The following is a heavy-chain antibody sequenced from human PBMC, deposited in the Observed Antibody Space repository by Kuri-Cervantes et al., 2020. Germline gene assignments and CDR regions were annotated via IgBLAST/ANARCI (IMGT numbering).Heavy chain of an antibody. CDR3: ARGTGRGLDY. D-gene: IGHD3/OR15-3a*01. V-gene: IGHV3-30*07. J-gene: IGHJ4*02. CDR2: IWYDGSNK. Sequence: GESLKISCIASGFTFSSAAMHWVRQGPGKGLEWVAVIWYDGSNKYHADSVKGRFTISRDNAKNSLYLQMNSLRAEDTAVYYCARGTGRGLDYWGQGTLVTVSS. CDR1: GFTFSSAA.